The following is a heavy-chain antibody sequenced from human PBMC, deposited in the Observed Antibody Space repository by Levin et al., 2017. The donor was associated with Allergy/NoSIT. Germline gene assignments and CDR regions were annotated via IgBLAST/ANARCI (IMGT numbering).Heavy chain of an antibody. V-gene: IGHV3-9*01. CDR3: AKLDSSGYFSPF. CDR2: ISCDSFIM. Sequence: GGSLRLSCAASGFTFDEYAMHWVRQVPGKGLEWVSHISCDSFIMGYADSVQGRFSISRDNAKNSLYLQMNRLRAEDTALYYCAKLDSSGYFSPFWGQGTLVTVSS. D-gene: IGHD3-22*01. J-gene: IGHJ4*02. CDR1: GFTFDEYA.